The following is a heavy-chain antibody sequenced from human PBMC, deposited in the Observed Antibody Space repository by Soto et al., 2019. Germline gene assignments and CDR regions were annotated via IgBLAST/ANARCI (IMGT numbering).Heavy chain of an antibody. CDR2: IYWDDDK. D-gene: IGHD2-2*01. V-gene: IGHV2-5*02. CDR1: GFSLSTSGVG. J-gene: IGHJ5*02. Sequence: SGPTLVKPTQTLTLTCTFSGFSLSTSGVGVGWIRQPPGKALEWLALIYWDDDKRYSPSLKSRLTITKDTSKNQVVLTMTNMDPVDTATYYCARTIVVVPAAIITSWFDPWGQGTLVTVSS. CDR3: ARTIVVVPAAIITSWFDP.